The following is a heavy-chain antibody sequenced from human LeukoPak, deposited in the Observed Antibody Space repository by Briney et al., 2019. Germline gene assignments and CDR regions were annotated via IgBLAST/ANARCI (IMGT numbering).Heavy chain of an antibody. V-gene: IGHV3-21*01. J-gene: IGHJ6*03. CDR1: GFTFSSYS. CDR2: ISSSSSYI. Sequence: PGGSLRLSCAASGFTFSSYSMNWVRQAPGKGLEWVSTISSSSSYIYYADSVKGRFTISRDNAKNSLYLQMNSLRAEDTAVYYCARDRKYCSSTSCSPRDYYYYMDVWGKGTTVTVSS. CDR3: ARDRKYCSSTSCSPRDYYYYMDV. D-gene: IGHD2-2*01.